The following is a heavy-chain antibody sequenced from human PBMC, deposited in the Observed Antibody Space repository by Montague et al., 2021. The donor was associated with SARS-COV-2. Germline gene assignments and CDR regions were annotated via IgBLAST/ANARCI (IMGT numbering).Heavy chain of an antibody. CDR1: GVSITSTNW. J-gene: IGHJ4*02. CDR3: AGKVLTVPADY. CDR2: TSYGGIA. D-gene: IGHD4-11*01. V-gene: IGHV4-4*02. Sequence: SETLSFTCAVSGVSITSTNWWSLVRQPPGKGLEWIGETSYGGIATYNPSLKSRATISMDRSRNLFSLKLSSVTAADTAIYYCAGKVLTVPADYWGQGTLVTVS.